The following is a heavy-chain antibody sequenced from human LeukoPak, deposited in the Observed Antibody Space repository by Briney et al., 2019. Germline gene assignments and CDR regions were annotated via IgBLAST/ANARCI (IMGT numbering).Heavy chain of an antibody. CDR2: IYPGDSDT. Sequence: GESLKISCKGSGYSFTSYWIGWVRQMPGKGLEWMGIIYPGDSDTRYSPSFQGQVTISADKSISTAYLQWSSLKASDTAMHYCARQDCSSASCYTGLMDWGQGTLVTVSS. CDR3: ARQDCSSASCYTGLMD. CDR1: GYSFTSYW. J-gene: IGHJ4*02. V-gene: IGHV5-51*01. D-gene: IGHD2-2*02.